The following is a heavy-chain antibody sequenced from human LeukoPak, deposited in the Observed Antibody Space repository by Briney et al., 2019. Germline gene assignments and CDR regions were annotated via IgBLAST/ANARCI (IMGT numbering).Heavy chain of an antibody. CDR2: IRYDGSNGSNK. V-gene: IGHV3-30*02. D-gene: IGHD2-21*01. CDR1: GFTFSTYG. CDR3: ARDPLILALGYYMDV. J-gene: IGHJ6*03. Sequence: GGSLRLSCVASGFTFSTYGMHWVRQAPGKGLDWVSFIRYDGSNGSNKYYADSVKGRFTISRDNSKNTLYLQMNSLRAEDTAVYYCARDPLILALGYYMDVWGKGTTVTVSS.